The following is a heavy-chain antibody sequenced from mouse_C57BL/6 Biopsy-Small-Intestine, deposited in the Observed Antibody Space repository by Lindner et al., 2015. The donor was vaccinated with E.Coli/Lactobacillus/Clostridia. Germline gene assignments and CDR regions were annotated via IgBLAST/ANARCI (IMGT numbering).Heavy chain of an antibody. D-gene: IGHD1-1*02. Sequence: SVKVSCKASGYTFTSYGISWVRQAPGQGLEWMGWISPYNENTNCAQNFQGRVSMTTDTSTSTAYMELRSLRSDDTAVYYCATEPYYYDNSGYYDRENYFEYWGQGTLVTVSS. J-gene: IGHJ2*01. V-gene: IGHV1-14*01. CDR1: GYTFTSYG. CDR3: ATEPYYYDNSGYYDRENYFEY. CDR2: ISPYNENT.